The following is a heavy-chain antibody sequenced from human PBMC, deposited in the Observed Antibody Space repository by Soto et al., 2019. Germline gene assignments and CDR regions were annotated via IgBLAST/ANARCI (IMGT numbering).Heavy chain of an antibody. V-gene: IGHV4-59*11. Sequence: PSYTTALTCTGSGGSISSHCWTWNRQPPGKGLEWIGYIYYSGSTNYNPSLKSRVTISVDTSKNQFSLKLSSVTAADTAVYYCARERYSSGWYDWFDPWGQGTLVTVSS. J-gene: IGHJ5*02. CDR1: GGSISSHC. CDR2: IYYSGST. D-gene: IGHD6-19*01. CDR3: ARERYSSGWYDWFDP.